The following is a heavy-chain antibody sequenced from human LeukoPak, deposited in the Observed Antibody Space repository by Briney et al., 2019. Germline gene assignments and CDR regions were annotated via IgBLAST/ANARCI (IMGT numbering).Heavy chain of an antibody. CDR2: ISYDGTTK. Sequence: PGGSLRLSCAASGFTFSSHAMHWVRQAPGKGLEWLTSISYDGTTKYYADSVKGRFTISRDNSGNTLFLQMNSLRAEDTAVYYCARGNLYGSGTKTVFAFWGQGTLVTVSS. V-gene: IGHV3-30*01. CDR1: GFTFSSHA. J-gene: IGHJ4*02. D-gene: IGHD3-10*01. CDR3: ARGNLYGSGTKTVFAF.